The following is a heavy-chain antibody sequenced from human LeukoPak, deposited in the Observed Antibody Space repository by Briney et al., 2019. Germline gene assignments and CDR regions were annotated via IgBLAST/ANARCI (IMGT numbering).Heavy chain of an antibody. CDR2: IDADGSST. V-gene: IGHV3-74*01. CDR3: ATVFDF. Sequence: PGGSLRLSCGASRFTFSNYWMHWVRQVPGKGLVWVARIDADGSSTSYADSVQGRFTISRDNAKNTLYLQMNSLRVEDTAVYYCATVFDFWGQGTLVTVSS. CDR1: RFTFSNYW. J-gene: IGHJ4*02.